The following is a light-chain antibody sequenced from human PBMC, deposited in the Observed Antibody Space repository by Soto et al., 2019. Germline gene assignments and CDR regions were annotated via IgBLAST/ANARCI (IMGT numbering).Light chain of an antibody. Sequence: QSALTQPPSVSGSPGQSVTISCTETSGDVDSYNRVSWYQQPPGTAPKLIIYEVINRPSGVPDRFSGSRSDNTATLTISGLRAEDEADYFCGSYTSSNTILFGGGTQLTVL. CDR1: SGDVDSYNR. CDR3: GSYTSSNTIL. CDR2: EVI. V-gene: IGLV2-18*02. J-gene: IGLJ2*01.